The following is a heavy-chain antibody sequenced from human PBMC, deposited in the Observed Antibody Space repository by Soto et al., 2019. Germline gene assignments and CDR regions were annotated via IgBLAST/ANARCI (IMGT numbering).Heavy chain of an antibody. V-gene: IGHV5-51*01. J-gene: IGHJ5*02. CDR1: GYSFTSYW. CDR3: ARGARGLYCSSTSCYNWFDP. CDR2: IYPGDSDT. D-gene: IGHD2-2*01. Sequence: PGESLKISCKGSGYSFTSYWIGWVRQMPGKGLEWMGIIYPGDSDTRYSPSFQGQVTISADKSISTAYLQWSSLKASDTAMYYCARGARGLYCSSTSCYNWFDPWGQGTLVTVSS.